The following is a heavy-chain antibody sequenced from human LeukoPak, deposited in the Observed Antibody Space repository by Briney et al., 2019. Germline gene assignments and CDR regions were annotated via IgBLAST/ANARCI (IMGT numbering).Heavy chain of an antibody. CDR1: GGSISSYY. CDR3: ARGGIAVAGTTELAQAYYYYYMDV. J-gene: IGHJ6*03. D-gene: IGHD6-19*01. Sequence: IPSETLSLTCTVSGGSISSYYWSWIRQPPGKGLEWIGYIYYSGSTNYNPSLKSRVTISVDTSKNQFSLKLSSVTAADTAVYYCARGGIAVAGTTELAQAYYYYYMDVWGKGTTVTVSS. V-gene: IGHV4-59*01. CDR2: IYYSGST.